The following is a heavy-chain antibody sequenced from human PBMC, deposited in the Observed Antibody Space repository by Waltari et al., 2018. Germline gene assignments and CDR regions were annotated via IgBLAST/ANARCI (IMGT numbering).Heavy chain of an antibody. D-gene: IGHD5-18*01. CDR3: AKEWEDTAMVAYYFDS. CDR2: ITGSGLTT. Sequence: EVHLLESGGGLVQPGGSLRLSCTTSMFPFSNYALSWVRQAPGRGLEWVSAITGSGLTTDYADSVKGRFTVSRDNSRNTVFLQMNTLRGDDTAVYYCAKEWEDTAMVAYYFDSWGQGTLVTVSS. J-gene: IGHJ4*02. V-gene: IGHV3-23*01. CDR1: MFPFSNYA.